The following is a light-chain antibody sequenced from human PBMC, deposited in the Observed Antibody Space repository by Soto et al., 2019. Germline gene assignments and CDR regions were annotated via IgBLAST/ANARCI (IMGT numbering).Light chain of an antibody. CDR3: LQHNSYPLT. J-gene: IGKJ1*01. Sequence: DSQMTQSPSSLSASVGDRVTSTCRASQSISSYLNWYQQKPGKAPKLLIYAASSLQSGVPSRFSGSGSGTEFTLTISNLQPDDFATYYCLQHNSYPLTFGQGTKVDI. V-gene: IGKV1-17*02. CDR1: QSISSY. CDR2: AAS.